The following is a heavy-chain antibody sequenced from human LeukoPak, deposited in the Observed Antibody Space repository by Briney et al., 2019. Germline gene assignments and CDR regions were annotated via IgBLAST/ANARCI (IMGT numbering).Heavy chain of an antibody. Sequence: SETLSLTCTVSGDSISTYYWSWIRQPPGKGLEWIGYIYHSGSTKYNPSLKSRVTISVDTSKNQFSLKLSSVTAADTAVYYCARDPKPSVALDYWGQGTLVTVSS. CDR3: ARDPKPSVALDY. CDR2: IYHSGST. V-gene: IGHV4-59*01. CDR1: GDSISTYY. D-gene: IGHD6-19*01. J-gene: IGHJ4*02.